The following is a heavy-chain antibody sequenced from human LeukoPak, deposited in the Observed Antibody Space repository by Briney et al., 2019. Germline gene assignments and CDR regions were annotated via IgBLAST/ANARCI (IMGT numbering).Heavy chain of an antibody. CDR1: GFTFSSYA. V-gene: IGHV3-23*01. Sequence: GGSLRLSCAASGFTFSSYAMSWVRQAPGKGLEWVSAISGSGGSTYYADSVKGRFTISRDNSKNTLYLQMNSLRDEDTAVYHCARDPAVRGWYNYFDPWGQGTLVTVSS. CDR2: ISGSGGST. D-gene: IGHD6-19*01. J-gene: IGHJ5*02. CDR3: ARDPAVRGWYNYFDP.